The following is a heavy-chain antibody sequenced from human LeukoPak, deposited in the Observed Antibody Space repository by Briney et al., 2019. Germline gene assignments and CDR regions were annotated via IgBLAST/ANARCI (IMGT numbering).Heavy chain of an antibody. CDR2: INPNSGGT. CDR1: GYTFTGYY. Sequence: GASVKVSCKASGYTFTGYYMRWVRQAPGQGLEWMGWINPNSGGTNYAQKFQGRVTMTRDTSISTAYMELSRLRSDDTAVYYYAREYSSSSFDYWGQGTLVTVSS. J-gene: IGHJ4*02. V-gene: IGHV1-2*02. D-gene: IGHD6-6*01. CDR3: AREYSSSSFDY.